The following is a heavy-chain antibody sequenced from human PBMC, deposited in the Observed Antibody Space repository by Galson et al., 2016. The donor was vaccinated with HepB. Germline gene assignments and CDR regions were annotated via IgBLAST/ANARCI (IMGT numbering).Heavy chain of an antibody. V-gene: IGHV4-34*01. CDR2: IRHSGST. Sequence: TLSLTCAVYGESFSGYYWSWIRQPPGEGLEWIGEIRHSGSTNYSPSLKSRVTISVDTSKNQFSLKLRSVTAADTAVYYCARGRLGGAANWGQGTLVTVSS. CDR1: GESFSGYY. J-gene: IGHJ4*02. D-gene: IGHD1-26*01. CDR3: ARGRLGGAAN.